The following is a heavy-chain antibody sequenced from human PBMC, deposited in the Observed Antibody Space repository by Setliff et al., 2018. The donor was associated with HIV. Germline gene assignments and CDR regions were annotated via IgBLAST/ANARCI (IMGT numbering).Heavy chain of an antibody. D-gene: IGHD1-26*01. V-gene: IGHV4-38-2*01. CDR2: IYHSGST. CDR3: ARQSSGSPEYFQH. Sequence: ETLSLTCAVSGYSISSGFYWGWIRQPPGKGLEWIGTIYHSGSTYYNPSLKSRVTISVDTSKNQFSLKVSSVTAADTAVYYCARQSSGSPEYFQHWGQGTLVTV. CDR1: GYSISSGFY. J-gene: IGHJ1*01.